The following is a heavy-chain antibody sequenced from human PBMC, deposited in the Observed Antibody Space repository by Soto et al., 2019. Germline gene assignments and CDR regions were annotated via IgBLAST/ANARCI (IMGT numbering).Heavy chain of an antibody. D-gene: IGHD5-12*01. CDR3: ARDPQRRDGYNFDS. CDR2: ISSSSSYI. CDR1: GFTFSSYS. Sequence: GGSLRLSFAASGFTFSSYSMNWVRQSPGKGLEWVSSISSSSSYIYYADSVKGRFTISRDNAKNSLYLQMNSLRAEDTAVYYRARDPQRRDGYNFDSWGRGTLVTVSS. J-gene: IGHJ4*02. V-gene: IGHV3-21*01.